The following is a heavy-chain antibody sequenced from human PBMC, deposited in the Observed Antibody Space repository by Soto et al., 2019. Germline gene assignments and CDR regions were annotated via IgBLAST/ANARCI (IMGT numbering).Heavy chain of an antibody. CDR2: TYDRGST. J-gene: IGHJ4*02. CDR3: VYICGYHGPLDY. V-gene: IGHV4-59*08. CDR1: GVSISSYF. D-gene: IGHD6-25*01. Sequence: LSLTCSVSGVSISSYFWSWIRQAPGRGLEWVGYTYDRGSTNYSPSLESRVAISLDTSENQFYRTVNSETAADRAVYYCVYICGYHGPLDYWGQGTPVTVSS.